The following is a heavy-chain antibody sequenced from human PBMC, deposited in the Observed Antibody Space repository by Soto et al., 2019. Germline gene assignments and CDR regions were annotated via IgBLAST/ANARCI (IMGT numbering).Heavy chain of an antibody. CDR3: ARATDSSSSVKDWFDP. CDR2: IYYSGST. CDR1: GGSISSGGYY. V-gene: IGHV4-31*03. D-gene: IGHD6-6*01. J-gene: IGHJ5*02. Sequence: SETLSLTCTVSGGSISSGGYYWSWIRQHPGKGLEWIGYIYYSGSTYYNPSLKSRVTISVDTSKNQFSLKLSSVTAADTAVYYCARATDSSSSVKDWFDPWGQGTLVNVSS.